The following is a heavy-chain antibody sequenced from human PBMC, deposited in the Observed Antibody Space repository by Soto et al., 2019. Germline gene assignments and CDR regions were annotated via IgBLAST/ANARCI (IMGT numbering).Heavy chain of an antibody. CDR1: GYSFVNYW. D-gene: IGHD1-20*01. J-gene: IGHJ4*02. CDR3: ARARIIGMTWSFDY. V-gene: IGHV5-51*01. Sequence: PGESLKISCKVSGYSFVNYWIGWVRQMPGKGLEWMGIIYPADSDTRYSPSFQGQVTISADKSINTAYLQWSSLQASDTATYYCARARIIGMTWSFDYCGQGTLVTVS. CDR2: IYPADSDT.